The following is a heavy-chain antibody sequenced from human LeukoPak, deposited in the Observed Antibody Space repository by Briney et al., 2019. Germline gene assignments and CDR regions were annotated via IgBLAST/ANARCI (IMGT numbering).Heavy chain of an antibody. CDR3: ARSTGGAAAADFDP. D-gene: IGHD6-13*01. CDR1: GGSISSRGYY. V-gene: IGHV4-31*11. CDR2: ISHSGTT. J-gene: IGHJ5*02. Sequence: PSETLSLTCGVSGGSISSRGYYWGWIRQHPGKGLEWIGFISHSGTTYYNPSLKSRATISVGTSDNHFSLKVISVTDADTAMYYCARSTGGAAAADFDPWGQGILVTVSS.